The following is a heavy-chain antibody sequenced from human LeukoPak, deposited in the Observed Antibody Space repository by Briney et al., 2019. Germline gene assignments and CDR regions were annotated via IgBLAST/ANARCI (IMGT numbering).Heavy chain of an antibody. V-gene: IGHV3-23*01. CDR1: GFTFSSYA. CDR2: ISGSGGST. J-gene: IGHJ6*02. D-gene: IGHD3-3*01. Sequence: PGGSLRLSCAASGFTFSSYAMSWVRQAPGKGLEWVSAISGSGGSTYYADSVKGRFTISRDNSKNTLYLQMNSLRAEDTAVYYCAKVGEDFWSGYLGHYYYYGMDVWGQGTTVTVSS. CDR3: AKVGEDFWSGYLGHYYYYGMDV.